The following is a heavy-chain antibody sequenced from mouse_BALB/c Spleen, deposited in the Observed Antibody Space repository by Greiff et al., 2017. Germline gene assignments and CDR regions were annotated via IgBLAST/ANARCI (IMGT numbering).Heavy chain of an antibody. V-gene: IGHV5-6-3*01. Sequence: EVQLVESGGGLVQPGGSLKLSCAASGFTFSSYGMSWVRQTPDKRLELVATINSNGGSTYYPDSVKGRFTISRDNAKNPLYLQMSSLKSEDTAMYYCARANWDLYYAMDYWGQGTSVTVSS. CDR1: GFTFSSYG. D-gene: IGHD4-1*01. CDR3: ARANWDLYYAMDY. CDR2: INSNGGST. J-gene: IGHJ4*01.